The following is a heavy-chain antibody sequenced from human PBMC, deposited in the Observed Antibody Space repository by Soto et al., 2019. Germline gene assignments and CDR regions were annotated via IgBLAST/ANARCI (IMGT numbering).Heavy chain of an antibody. CDR2: INPNSGGT. J-gene: IGHJ6*02. D-gene: IGHD2-2*01. Sequence: GASVKVSCKASGYTFTGYYMHWVRQAPGQGLEWMGWINPNSGGTNYAQKFQGWVTMTRDTSISTAYMELSRLRSDDTAVYYCAGLPTFYCSSTSCLNYGMDVWGQGTTVTVSS. V-gene: IGHV1-2*04. CDR3: AGLPTFYCSSTSCLNYGMDV. CDR1: GYTFTGYY.